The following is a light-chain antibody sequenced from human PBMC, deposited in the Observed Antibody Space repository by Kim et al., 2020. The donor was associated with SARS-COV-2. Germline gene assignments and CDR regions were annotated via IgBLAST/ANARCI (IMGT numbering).Light chain of an antibody. J-gene: IGKJ3*01. V-gene: IGKV1-39*01. CDR3: QQTYNTIFT. CDR2: AAS. Sequence: DIQMTQSPSSLSASVGDRVTITCRASQSISNYLNWYQQKPGKAPKLLIYAASNLQSGVPSRFSGSGSGTDFTLTISSLQPEDFATYYCQQTYNTIFTFGPGTKVDIK. CDR1: QSISNY.